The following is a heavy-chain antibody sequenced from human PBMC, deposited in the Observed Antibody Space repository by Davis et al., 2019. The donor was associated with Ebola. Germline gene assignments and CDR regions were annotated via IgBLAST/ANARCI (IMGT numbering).Heavy chain of an antibody. Sequence: ASVKVSCKASGYTFTSYDINWVRQATGHGLEWMGWMNPNSGNTGYAQKFQARVSMTRDTSISTAYMELNSLTSEDTAVYYCARGTRTLDIWGQGTMVTVCS. V-gene: IGHV1-8*01. J-gene: IGHJ3*02. CDR2: MNPNSGNT. D-gene: IGHD3/OR15-3a*01. CDR3: ARGTRTLDI. CDR1: GYTFTSYD.